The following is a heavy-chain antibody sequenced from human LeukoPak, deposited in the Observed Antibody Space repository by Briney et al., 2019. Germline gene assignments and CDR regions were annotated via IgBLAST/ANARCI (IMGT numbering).Heavy chain of an antibody. J-gene: IGHJ6*03. CDR3: ARQDYDFWSGQTIGYMAS. V-gene: IGHV4-34*01. CDR1: GGSFSGYY. CDR2: INHSGST. Sequence: PSETLSLTCAVYGGSFSGYYWSWIRQPPGKGLEWVGEINHSGSTNYNPSLKSRVTISVDTSKNQFSLKLSSVTAADTAVYYCARQDYDFWSGQTIGYMASGAKGPRSPSP. D-gene: IGHD3-3*01.